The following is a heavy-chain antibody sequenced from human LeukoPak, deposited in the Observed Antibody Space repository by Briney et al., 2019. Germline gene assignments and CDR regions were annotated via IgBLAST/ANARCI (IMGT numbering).Heavy chain of an antibody. CDR2: IYYSGST. CDR1: GGSISSSSYY. V-gene: IGHV4-39*01. D-gene: IGHD3-22*01. CDR3: ARLYYDSSGYYQICYFDY. J-gene: IGHJ4*02. Sequence: SETLSLTCTVSGGSISSSSYYWGWIRQPPGKGLEWIGSIYYSGSTFYNPSLKSRVTISVDTSKNQFSLNLSSVTAADTAVYYCARLYYDSSGYYQICYFDYWGQGTLVTVSS.